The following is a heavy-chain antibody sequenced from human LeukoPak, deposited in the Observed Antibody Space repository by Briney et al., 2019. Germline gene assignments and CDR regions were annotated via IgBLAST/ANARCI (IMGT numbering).Heavy chain of an antibody. D-gene: IGHD3-3*02. V-gene: IGHV3-23*01. CDR3: AKGPYKGLLLAYYFDY. CDR1: GFTFSSYA. J-gene: IGHJ4*02. Sequence: PGGSLRLSCAASGFTFSSYAMSWVRQAPGKGLEWVSAISGSGGSTYYADSVKGRFTISRDNSKNTLYLQMNSLRAEDTAVYYRAKGPYKGLLLAYYFDYWGQGTLVTVSS. CDR2: ISGSGGST.